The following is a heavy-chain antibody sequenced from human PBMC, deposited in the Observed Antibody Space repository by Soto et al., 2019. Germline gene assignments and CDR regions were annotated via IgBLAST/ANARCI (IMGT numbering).Heavy chain of an antibody. D-gene: IGHD6-13*01. J-gene: IGHJ6*02. Sequence: PGESLKISCKGSGYSFTSYWIGWVRQMPGKGLEWMGIIYPGDSDTRYSPSFQGQVTISADKSISTAYPQWSSLKASDTAMYYCARGAAAGTWWVKYYGMDVWGQGTTVTVSS. CDR1: GYSFTSYW. CDR3: ARGAAAGTWWVKYYGMDV. CDR2: IYPGDSDT. V-gene: IGHV5-51*01.